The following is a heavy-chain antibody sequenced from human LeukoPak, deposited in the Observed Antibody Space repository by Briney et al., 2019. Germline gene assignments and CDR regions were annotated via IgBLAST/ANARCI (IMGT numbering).Heavy chain of an antibody. CDR3: ARSTYYDYVWGSYRQREFDY. J-gene: IGHJ4*02. Sequence: SETLSLTCAVYGGSFSGYYWSWIRQPPGKGLEWIGEINHSGSTNYNPSLKSRVTISVDTSKNQFSLKLSSVTAADTAVYYCARSTYYDYVWGSYRQREFDYWGQGTLVTVSS. D-gene: IGHD3-16*02. CDR1: GGSFSGYY. CDR2: INHSGST. V-gene: IGHV4-34*01.